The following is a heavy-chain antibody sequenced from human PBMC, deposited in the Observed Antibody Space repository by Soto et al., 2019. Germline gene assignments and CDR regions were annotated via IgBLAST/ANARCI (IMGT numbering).Heavy chain of an antibody. CDR1: GVSFSGYY. CDR3: ARGHPKFGY. J-gene: IGHJ4*02. V-gene: IGHV4-34*01. CDR2: INHSGST. Sequence: SETLSLTCAVYGVSFSGYYWSWIRQPPEKGLEWIGEINHSGSTNYNPSLKSRVTISVDTSKNQFSLKLSSVTAADTAVYYCARGHPKFGYWGQGTLVTVSS.